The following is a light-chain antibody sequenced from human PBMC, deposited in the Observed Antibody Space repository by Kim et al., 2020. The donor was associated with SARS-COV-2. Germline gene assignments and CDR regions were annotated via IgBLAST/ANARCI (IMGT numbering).Light chain of an antibody. CDR3: SSFAGGNRVV. J-gene: IGLJ2*01. V-gene: IGLV2-8*01. CDR1: SSDVGGYNY. CDR2: EVS. Sequence: QSALTQPPSASGSPGQSVTISCTGTSSDVGGYNYVSWYQKHPGKVPKVTIYEVSKRPSGVPDRFSGSKSGNTASLTVSGLQPEVEGDYYCSSFAGGNRVVFGGGTQLTVL.